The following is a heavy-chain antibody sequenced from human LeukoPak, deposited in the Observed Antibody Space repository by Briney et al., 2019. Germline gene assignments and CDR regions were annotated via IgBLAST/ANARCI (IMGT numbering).Heavy chain of an antibody. Sequence: ASVKVSCKASGYSFSSYGINWVRQAPGQGLEWMGWINPNSGGTNYAQKFQGRITMTRDTSISTAYMELSRLRSDDTAVYYCARGSHVLRFLEWLFYYYVDVWGKGTTVTVSS. CDR3: ARGSHVLRFLEWLFYYYVDV. D-gene: IGHD3-3*01. J-gene: IGHJ6*03. CDR2: INPNSGGT. V-gene: IGHV1-2*02. CDR1: GYSFSSYG.